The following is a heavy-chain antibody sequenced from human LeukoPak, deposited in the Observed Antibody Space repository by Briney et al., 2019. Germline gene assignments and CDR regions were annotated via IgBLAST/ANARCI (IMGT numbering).Heavy chain of an antibody. CDR1: GYSFTSYW. V-gene: IGHV5-51*01. D-gene: IGHD2-15*01. CDR3: ARHEDCSGGSCYSITDY. J-gene: IGHJ4*02. CDR2: IYPGDSDT. Sequence: GESLKISCKGSGYSFTSYWIGWVRQMPGKGLEWMGIIYPGDSDTRYSPSFQGQVTISADKSISTAYLQWSSLKASDTAMYYCARHEDCSGGSCYSITDYWGQGTLVTVSS.